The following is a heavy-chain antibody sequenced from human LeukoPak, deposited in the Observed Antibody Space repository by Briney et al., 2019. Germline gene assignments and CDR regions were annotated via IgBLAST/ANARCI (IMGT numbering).Heavy chain of an antibody. CDR3: ARGSTYSSKWYSGYYYYMDV. CDR2: IYTSGST. CDR1: GGSISTYY. Sequence: SETLSPTCTVSGGSISTYYWTWIRQPAGKGLEWIGRIYTSGSTNYNPSLKSRVTMSVDTSKNQFSLKLSSVTAADTAVYYCARGSTYSSKWYSGYYYYMDVWGKGTTVTISS. D-gene: IGHD6-13*01. J-gene: IGHJ6*03. V-gene: IGHV4-4*07.